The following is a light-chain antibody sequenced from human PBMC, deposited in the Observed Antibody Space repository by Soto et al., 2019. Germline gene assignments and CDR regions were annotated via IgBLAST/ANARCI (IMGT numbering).Light chain of an antibody. CDR1: QDISNY. Sequence: DIQMTQSPSSLSASVGDRVTITCRASQDISNYLAWYQQKPWKVPKVLIYDASTLQTGVQSGLSVSAFGTDFTLIINSLQPEDVAPNYCKKDHRAPNTFGRGTRVEIK. J-gene: IGKJ2*01. CDR2: DAS. CDR3: KKDHRAPNT. V-gene: IGKV1-27*01.